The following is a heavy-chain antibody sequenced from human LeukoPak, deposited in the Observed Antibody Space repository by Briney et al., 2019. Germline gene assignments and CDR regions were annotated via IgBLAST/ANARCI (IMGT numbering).Heavy chain of an antibody. V-gene: IGHV3-33*01. Sequence: GGSLRLSCAASGFTFSSYGMHWVRQAPGKGLEWVAIIWYDGSNEYYADSVKGRFTISRDNSENTLYLQMNGLRAEDTAVYYCARALWPYYFDYWGQGTLVTVSS. J-gene: IGHJ4*02. D-gene: IGHD2-21*01. CDR3: ARALWPYYFDY. CDR2: IWYDGSNE. CDR1: GFTFSSYG.